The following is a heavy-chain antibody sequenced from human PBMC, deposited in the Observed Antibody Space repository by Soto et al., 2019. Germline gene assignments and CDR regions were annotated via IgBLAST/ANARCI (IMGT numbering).Heavy chain of an antibody. V-gene: IGHV3-30*18. J-gene: IGHJ4*02. D-gene: IGHD3-10*01. CDR1: GFTFSSYG. Sequence: QVQLVESGGGVVQPGESLRLSCPGSGFTFSSYGMDWVRQAPGKGLEWVAVISYDGSNKYYVDSVKCRFTISRDNSKNTLYLQMNSLRAEDTAVYYCAKDRMGAGIRGYFDYWGQGMLVTVSS. CDR3: AKDRMGAGIRGYFDY. CDR2: ISYDGSNK.